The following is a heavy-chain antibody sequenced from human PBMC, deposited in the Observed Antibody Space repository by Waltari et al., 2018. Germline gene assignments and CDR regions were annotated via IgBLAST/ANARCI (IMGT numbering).Heavy chain of an antibody. D-gene: IGHD6-13*01. CDR1: GYSISSGYY. CDR2: IYHSGST. V-gene: IGHV4-38-2*01. Sequence: QVQLQESGPGLVKPSETLSLTCAVSGYSISSGYYWGWIRQPPGKGLEWIGSIYHSGSTYYNPSLKSRVTISVDTSKNQFSLKLSSVTAADTAVYYCARHKMSGSWYADYWGQGTLVTVSS. CDR3: ARHKMSGSWYADY. J-gene: IGHJ4*02.